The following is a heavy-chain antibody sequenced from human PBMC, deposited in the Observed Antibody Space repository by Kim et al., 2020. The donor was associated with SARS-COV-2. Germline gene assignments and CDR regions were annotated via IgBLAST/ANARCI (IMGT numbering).Heavy chain of an antibody. V-gene: IGHV7-4-1*02. CDR2: GHP. J-gene: IGHJ2*01. Sequence: GHPTYAQGLTGLFVFSLDTSVSTAYLQISSLKAEDTAVYYCAREVIWYFDLWGRGTLVTVSS. CDR3: AREVIWYFDL.